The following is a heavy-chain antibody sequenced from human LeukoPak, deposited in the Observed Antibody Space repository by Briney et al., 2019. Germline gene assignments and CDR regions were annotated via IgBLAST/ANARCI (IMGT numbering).Heavy chain of an antibody. CDR2: IYYSGST. CDR3: ARWLGDSRSWFPYFDY. Sequence: SETLSLTYTVSGGSISSGGYYWSWIRQHPGKGLAWIGYIYYSGSTYYNPSLKSRVTISVDTSKNQFSLKLSSVTAADTAVYYCARWLGDSRSWFPYFDYWGQGTLVTVSS. V-gene: IGHV4-31*03. CDR1: GGSISSGGYY. J-gene: IGHJ4*02. D-gene: IGHD6-13*01.